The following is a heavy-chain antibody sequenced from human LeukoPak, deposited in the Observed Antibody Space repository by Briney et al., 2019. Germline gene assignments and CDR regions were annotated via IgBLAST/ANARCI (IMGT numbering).Heavy chain of an antibody. J-gene: IGHJ4*02. D-gene: IGHD5-18*01. CDR2: IYTSGST. CDR1: GGSISSYY. V-gene: IGHV4-4*07. CDR3: ARGGDTAIPYYFDY. Sequence: SETLSLTCTVSGGSISSYYWSWIRQPAGKGLEWIGRIYTSGSTNYNPSLKSRVTMSVDTSKNQFSLKLSSVTAADTAVYYCARGGDTAIPYYFDYWGQGTLVTVSS.